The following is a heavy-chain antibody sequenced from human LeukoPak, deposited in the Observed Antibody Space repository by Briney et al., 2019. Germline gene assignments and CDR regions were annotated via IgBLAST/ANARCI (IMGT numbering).Heavy chain of an antibody. CDR1: GGSISSGSYY. V-gene: IGHV4-61*02. J-gene: IGHJ4*02. Sequence: KASETLSLTCTVSGGSISSGSYYWSWIRQPAGKGLEWIGRIYTSGSTNYNPSLKSRVTISVDTSKNQFSLKLSSVTAADTAVYYCARDHAVFDYWGQGTLVTVSS. D-gene: IGHD2-8*01. CDR3: ARDHAVFDY. CDR2: IYTSGST.